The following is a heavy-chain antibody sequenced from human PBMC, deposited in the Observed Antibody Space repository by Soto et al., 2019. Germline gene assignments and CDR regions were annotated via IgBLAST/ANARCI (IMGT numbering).Heavy chain of an antibody. Sequence: PGESLKISCKGSGYSFTSYWIGWVRQMPGKGLEWMGIIYPGDSDTRYSPSFQGQVTISADKSISTAYLQWSSLKASDTAMYYCARQGYYGSGSYLQYYYYRMDVWGQGTTVTVSS. CDR2: IYPGDSDT. D-gene: IGHD3-10*01. CDR1: GYSFTSYW. V-gene: IGHV5-51*01. CDR3: ARQGYYGSGSYLQYYYYRMDV. J-gene: IGHJ6*02.